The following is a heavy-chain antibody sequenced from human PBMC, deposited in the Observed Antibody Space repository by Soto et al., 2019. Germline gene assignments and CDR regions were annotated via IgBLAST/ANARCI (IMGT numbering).Heavy chain of an antibody. V-gene: IGHV4-39*01. J-gene: IGHJ4*02. D-gene: IGHD3-22*01. Sequence: PSETLSLTCTVSGGSIGGSGDYWGWIRQPPGKGLEWIGSIYYSGSTYYNPSLKSRVTISVDTSKNQFSLKLSSVTAADTAVYYCATNYYDGFDYWGQGTLVTVSS. CDR1: GGSIGGSGDY. CDR3: ATNYYDGFDY. CDR2: IYYSGST.